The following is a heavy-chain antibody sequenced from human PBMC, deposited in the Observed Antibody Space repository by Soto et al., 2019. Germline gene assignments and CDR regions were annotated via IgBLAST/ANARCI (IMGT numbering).Heavy chain of an antibody. Sequence: QVQLVQSGAELKKPGASVKVSCKASGYTFSNYDMNWVRQATGQGPEWIGWVNPNNGETGYAQKVQGRVTLTTDISTTTAYMQLTSLRSEDTAIYYCAKVSRKGSAIDFDYWGQGTLITVSS. J-gene: IGHJ4*02. V-gene: IGHV1-8*01. CDR2: VNPNNGET. CDR1: GYTFSNYD. CDR3: AKVSRKGSAIDFDY. D-gene: IGHD3-10*01.